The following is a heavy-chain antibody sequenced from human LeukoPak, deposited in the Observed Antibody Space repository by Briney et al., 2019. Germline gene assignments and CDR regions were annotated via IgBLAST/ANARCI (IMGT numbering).Heavy chain of an antibody. V-gene: IGHV1-46*01. D-gene: IGHD2-2*01. J-gene: IGHJ3*02. CDR1: GYTFTSYY. CDR2: INPSGGST. CDR3: AAATPGRFVVVPAATGAFDI. Sequence: ASVKVSCKASGYTFTSYYMHWVRQAPGQGLEWMGIINPSGGSTSYAQKFQGRVTMTRDTSTSTVYMELSSLRSEDTAVYYCAAATPGRFVVVPAATGAFDIWGQGTMVTVSS.